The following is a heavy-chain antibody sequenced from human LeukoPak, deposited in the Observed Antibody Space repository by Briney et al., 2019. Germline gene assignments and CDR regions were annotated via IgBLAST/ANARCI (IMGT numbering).Heavy chain of an antibody. Sequence: ESGPTLVNPTQTLTLTCTFSGFSLSTSGVGVGWIRQPPGKALEWLAPIYWNDDKRYSPSLKSRLTITKDTSKNQVVLTMTNMDPVDTATYYCAHGDYCSGGSCYSGFDYWGQGTLVTVSS. CDR3: AHGDYCSGGSCYSGFDY. CDR2: IYWNDDK. V-gene: IGHV2-5*01. CDR1: GFSLSTSGVG. D-gene: IGHD2-15*01. J-gene: IGHJ4*02.